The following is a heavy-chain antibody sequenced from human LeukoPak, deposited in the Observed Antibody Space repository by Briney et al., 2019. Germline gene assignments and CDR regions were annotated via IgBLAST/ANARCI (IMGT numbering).Heavy chain of an antibody. CDR2: ISGSGGST. CDR3: AKDADYGDYVAYTNWFDP. Sequence: GGSLRLSCAASGFTFSSYAMGWVRQAPGKGLEWVSAISGSGGSTYYADSVKGRFTISRDNSKNTLYLQMNSLRAEDTAVYYCAKDADYGDYVAYTNWFDPWGQGTLVTVSS. J-gene: IGHJ5*02. D-gene: IGHD4-17*01. CDR1: GFTFSSYA. V-gene: IGHV3-23*01.